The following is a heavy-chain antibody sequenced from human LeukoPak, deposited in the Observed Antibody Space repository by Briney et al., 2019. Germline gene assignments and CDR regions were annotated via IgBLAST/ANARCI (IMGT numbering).Heavy chain of an antibody. D-gene: IGHD3-9*01. J-gene: IGHJ4*02. CDR3: AKVAYYDILTFDY. Sequence: GRSLRLSCAASGFTFSSYGMHWVRQAPGKGLEWVAVISYDGSNKYYADSVKGRFTISRDNSKNTLYLQMNSLRAEDTAVYYCAKVAYYDILTFDYWGQGTLVTVSS. CDR1: GFTFSSYG. CDR2: ISYDGSNK. V-gene: IGHV3-30*18.